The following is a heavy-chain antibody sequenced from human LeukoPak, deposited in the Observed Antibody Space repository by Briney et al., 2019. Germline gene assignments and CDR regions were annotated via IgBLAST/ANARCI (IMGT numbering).Heavy chain of an antibody. Sequence: SQTLSLTCAISGDSVSSNSVAWNWIRRSPSRGLEWLGRTYYKSKWKNDYAVSVKSRIIINPDTSKNQFSLQLKSVTPEDSAIYYCARNTGSPFDYWGQGTLVTVSS. CDR3: ARNTGSPFDY. V-gene: IGHV6-1*01. D-gene: IGHD1-26*01. J-gene: IGHJ4*02. CDR1: GDSVSSNSVA. CDR2: TYYKSKWKN.